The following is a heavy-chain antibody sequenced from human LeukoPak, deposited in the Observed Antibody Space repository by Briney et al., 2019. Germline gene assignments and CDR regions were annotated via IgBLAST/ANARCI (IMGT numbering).Heavy chain of an antibody. D-gene: IGHD5-18*01. CDR1: GYTFTAYY. Sequence: ASVKVSCKASGYTFTAYYMHWVRQAPGQGLEWMGWINPNSGGTNYAQKFQGRVTMTRDTSISTAYMELSRLRSDDTAVYYCARGYSYGSDYYYGMDVWGQGTTVTVSS. CDR2: INPNSGGT. CDR3: ARGYSYGSDYYYGMDV. J-gene: IGHJ6*02. V-gene: IGHV1-2*02.